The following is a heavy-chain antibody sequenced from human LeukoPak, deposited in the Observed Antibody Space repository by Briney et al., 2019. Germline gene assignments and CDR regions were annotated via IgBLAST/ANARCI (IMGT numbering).Heavy chain of an antibody. D-gene: IGHD3-10*01. J-gene: IGHJ4*02. CDR3: ARGWFGELY. CDR2: ITSGNSAM. V-gene: IGHV3-48*01. CDR1: GFTFGRYS. Sequence: GGSLRLSCTASGFTFGRYSMNWVRQAPGKGLEWISYITSGNSAMHYADSVKGRFTISRDNAKNSLYLQMNSLRVEDTAVYYCARGWFGELYWGQGTLVTVSS.